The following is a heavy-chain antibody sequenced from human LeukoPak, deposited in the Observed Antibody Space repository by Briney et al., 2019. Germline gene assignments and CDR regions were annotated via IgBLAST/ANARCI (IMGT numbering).Heavy chain of an antibody. Sequence: SVKVSCKASGGTFSSYAISWVRQAPGQGLEWMGRIIPILGIANYAQKFQGRVTITADKSTSTAYMELSSLRSEDTAVYYCARAPVDCSSTSCHYYFDYWGQGTLVTVSS. CDR3: ARAPVDCSSTSCHYYFDY. CDR1: GGTFSSYA. V-gene: IGHV1-69*04. J-gene: IGHJ4*02. D-gene: IGHD2-2*01. CDR2: IIPILGIA.